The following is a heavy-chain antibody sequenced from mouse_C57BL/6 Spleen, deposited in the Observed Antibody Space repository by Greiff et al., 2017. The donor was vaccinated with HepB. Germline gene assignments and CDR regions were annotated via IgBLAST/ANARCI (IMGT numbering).Heavy chain of an antibody. Sequence: QVQLQQSGPELVKPGASVKISCKASGYAFSSSWMNWVKQRPGKGLEWIGRIYPGDGDTNYNGKFKGKATLTADKSSSTAYMQLSSLTSEDSAVYFCARRNYYSNLYYAMDYWGQGTSVTVSS. CDR3: ARRNYYSNLYYAMDY. V-gene: IGHV1-82*01. CDR1: GYAFSSSW. CDR2: IYPGDGDT. D-gene: IGHD2-5*01. J-gene: IGHJ4*01.